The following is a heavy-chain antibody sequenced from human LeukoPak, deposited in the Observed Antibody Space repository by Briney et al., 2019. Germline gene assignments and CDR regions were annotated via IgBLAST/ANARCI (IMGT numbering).Heavy chain of an antibody. J-gene: IGHJ4*02. V-gene: IGHV3-30*18. CDR2: ISYDGSDK. CDR3: AKDSVWRSPVAGIGDY. Sequence: GGSLRLSCAASGFTFSSYSMNWVRQAPGKGLEWLAVISYDGSDKYFADSVKGRFTISRDNSRNTLYLQMNSLRAEDTAVYYCAKDSVWRSPVAGIGDYWGQGTLVTVSS. CDR1: GFTFSSYS. D-gene: IGHD6-19*01.